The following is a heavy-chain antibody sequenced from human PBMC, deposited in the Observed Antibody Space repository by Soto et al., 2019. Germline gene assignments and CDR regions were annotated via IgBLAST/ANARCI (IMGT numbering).Heavy chain of an antibody. V-gene: IGHV1-69*01. Sequence: QVQLVQSGAEVKKPGSSVKVSCKASGCIFSTYAISWLRQAPWQGLEWMGGIIPIFGTPNYAQRFQGRVTITADESTSTAYMELSRLRSEATAVYYCARDRDAYGSGNYYNRIDFWGQGTLVTVSS. J-gene: IGHJ4*02. CDR3: ARDRDAYGSGNYYNRIDF. D-gene: IGHD3-10*01. CDR2: IIPIFGTP. CDR1: GCIFSTYA.